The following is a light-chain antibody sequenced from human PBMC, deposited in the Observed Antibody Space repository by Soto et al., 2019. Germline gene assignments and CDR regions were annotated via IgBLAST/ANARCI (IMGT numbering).Light chain of an antibody. CDR2: DAS. CDR3: QQYDNVPFT. Sequence: DIQMTQSPSSLSASVGDRVTIICQASQDITNYLNWYQQKPGKAPKLLIYDASNLETGVPSRFSGSGSGTHFSFTSSSLQAEDIATYYCQQYDNVPFTFGQGKRLEMK. V-gene: IGKV1-33*01. J-gene: IGKJ5*01. CDR1: QDITNY.